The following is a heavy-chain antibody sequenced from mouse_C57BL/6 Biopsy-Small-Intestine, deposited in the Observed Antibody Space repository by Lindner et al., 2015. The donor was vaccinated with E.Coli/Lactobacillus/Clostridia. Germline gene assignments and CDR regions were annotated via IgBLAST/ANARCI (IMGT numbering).Heavy chain of an antibody. V-gene: IGHV1-66*01. CDR2: IYPRSGDT. J-gene: IGHJ2*01. CDR3: ARKGYYGYDRGFDY. CDR1: GYSFTSYY. Sequence: VQLQESGPELVKPGASVKISCKASGYSFTSYYIHWVKQRPGQGLEWIGRIYPRSGDTKYNEKFKGKATLTADTSSSTAYMQLSSLTSEDSAVYYCARKGYYGYDRGFDYWGQGTTLTVSS. D-gene: IGHD2-2*01.